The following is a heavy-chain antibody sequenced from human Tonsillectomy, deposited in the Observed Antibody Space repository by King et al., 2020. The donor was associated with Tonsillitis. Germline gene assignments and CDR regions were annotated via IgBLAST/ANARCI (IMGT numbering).Heavy chain of an antibody. CDR3: ARDRSSGLPAAFDI. D-gene: IGHD6-19*01. CDR2: ISYDGSNK. V-gene: IGHV3-30*04. J-gene: IGHJ3*02. CDR1: GFTFSSYA. Sequence: VQLVESGGGVVQPGRSLRLSCAASGFTFSSYAMHWVRQAPGKGREWVAVISYDGSNKYYADSVKGRFTISRDNSKNTLYLQMNSLRAEDTAVYYCARDRSSGLPAAFDIWGQGTPVTGSS.